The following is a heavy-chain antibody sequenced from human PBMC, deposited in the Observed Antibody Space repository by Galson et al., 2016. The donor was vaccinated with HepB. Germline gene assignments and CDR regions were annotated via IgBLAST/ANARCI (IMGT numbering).Heavy chain of an antibody. D-gene: IGHD4-23*01. J-gene: IGHJ3*02. CDR2: IFHTGRP. CDR1: GGSSSRFY. V-gene: IGHV4-59*08. Sequence: ETLSLTCTVSGGSSSRFYWSWIRQPPGKRLEWIGHIFHTGRPTYTRSLKSRVTISVDTSKNQVSLKLSSVTAAGTALYYCARQTSVLTGSSFDIWGQGTMVTVSS. CDR3: ARQTSVLTGSSFDI.